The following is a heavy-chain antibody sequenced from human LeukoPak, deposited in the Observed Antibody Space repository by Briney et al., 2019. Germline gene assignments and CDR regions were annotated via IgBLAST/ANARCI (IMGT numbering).Heavy chain of an antibody. D-gene: IGHD6-13*01. CDR1: GFTFSSYW. CDR3: ANLASPRSAGDAFDI. V-gene: IGHV3-23*01. J-gene: IGHJ3*02. Sequence: GGSLRLSCAASGFTFSSYWMHWVRQAPGKELVWVSAISGSGGSTYYADSVKGRFTISRDDSKNTLYLQMNSLRAEDTAVYYCANLASPRSAGDAFDIWGQGTMVTVSS. CDR2: ISGSGGST.